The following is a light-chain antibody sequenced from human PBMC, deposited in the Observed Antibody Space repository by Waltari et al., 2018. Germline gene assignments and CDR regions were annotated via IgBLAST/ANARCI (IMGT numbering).Light chain of an antibody. CDR2: RAS. J-gene: IGKJ4*01. Sequence: EIVMTQSPATLSVSPGERATLSCRASQNVTTYLAWYQQKPGQAPRLLIHRASIRATDIQGRFSGSGSGTEFTLTISGLQSEDFAVYFCQHYNNWPLTFGGGTKVEIK. CDR3: QHYNNWPLT. V-gene: IGKV3-15*01. CDR1: QNVTTY.